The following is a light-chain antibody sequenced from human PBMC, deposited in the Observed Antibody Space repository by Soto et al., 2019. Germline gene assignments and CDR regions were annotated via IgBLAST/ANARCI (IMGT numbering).Light chain of an antibody. CDR3: QQYGFSSYT. CDR2: GAS. CDR1: QSVSSTY. Sequence: DIVLTQSPGTLSLSPGERATLSCRASQSVSSTYVAWYQQKPGQAPRLLIYGASTRATGIPDRFSGRGSGTDFTLTISRLEPEDFAVHYCQQYGFSSYTFGQGTKLEI. J-gene: IGKJ2*01. V-gene: IGKV3-20*01.